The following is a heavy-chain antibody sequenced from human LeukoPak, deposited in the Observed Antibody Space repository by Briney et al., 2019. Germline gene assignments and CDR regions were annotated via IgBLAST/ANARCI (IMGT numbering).Heavy chain of an antibody. CDR2: ISYDGSNK. Sequence: SGGSLRLSCAASGFTFSSYGMHWVRQAPGMGLEWVAIISYDGSNKYYADSVKGRFTISRDNSRNTLYLQMNSLRAEDTAVYYCAKLKQWQPQRYFFEYWGQGALVTVAS. CDR1: GFTFSSYG. D-gene: IGHD6-19*01. V-gene: IGHV3-30*18. CDR3: AKLKQWQPQRYFFEY. J-gene: IGHJ4*02.